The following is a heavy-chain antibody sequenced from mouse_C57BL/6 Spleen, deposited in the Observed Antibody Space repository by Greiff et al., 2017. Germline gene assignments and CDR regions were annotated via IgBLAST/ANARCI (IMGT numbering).Heavy chain of an antibody. CDR3: ASGPAVDY. CDR1: GYTFTSYP. V-gene: IGHV1-47*01. J-gene: IGHJ2*01. CDR2: FHPYNDDT. D-gene: IGHD1-2*01. Sequence: QVQLQQSGAELVKPGASVKVSCKASGYTFTSYPMKWVKQSHGQSLEWIGSFHPYNDDTNYNQKFKGKATLTVEKSSRTVYLELSRFTSEASAASFGASGPAVDYWGQGTTLTVSS.